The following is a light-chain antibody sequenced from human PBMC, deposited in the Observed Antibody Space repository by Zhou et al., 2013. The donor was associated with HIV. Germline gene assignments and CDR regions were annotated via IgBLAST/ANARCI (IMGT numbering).Light chain of an antibody. V-gene: IGKV1-33*01. J-gene: IGKJ5*01. CDR2: DAS. CDR1: QDIKYY. Sequence: DIQMTQSPPSLSASVGDRVTISCQASQDIKYYLNWYQHKPGKAPKLLIYDASNLETGVPSRFSGSGSGTDFTLTISSLHPDDIATYYCQHYDGLPRFGPGTRLEIK. CDR3: QHYDGLPR.